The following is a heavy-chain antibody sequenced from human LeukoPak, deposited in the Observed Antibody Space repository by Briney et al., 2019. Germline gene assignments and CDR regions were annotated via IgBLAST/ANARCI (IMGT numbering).Heavy chain of an antibody. CDR1: GFTFSSNY. CDR3: AKARAGAGTFWLDY. Sequence: GGSLRLSCAASGFTFSSNYMSWVRQAPGKGLEWVSVIYSGGSTYYADSVKGRLTISRDNSKNTLYLQMNSLRAEDTAVYYCAKARAGAGTFWLDYWGQGTLVTVSS. CDR2: IYSGGST. V-gene: IGHV3-53*01. J-gene: IGHJ4*02. D-gene: IGHD6-13*01.